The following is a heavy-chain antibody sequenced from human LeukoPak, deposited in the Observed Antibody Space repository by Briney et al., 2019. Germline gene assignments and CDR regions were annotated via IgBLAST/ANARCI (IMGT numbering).Heavy chain of an antibody. CDR1: VGTFSSYA. CDR2: IISIFGTA. J-gene: IGHJ5*02. D-gene: IGHD3-22*01. Sequence: CSVKVSCKASVGTFSSYAISWVRPAPERGREWMGGIISIFGTANYARKVWGRVTITTDESTSTAYMELSSLRSEDTAVYYCAQKTYDSSGYYYAYNWFDPWGQGTLVTVSS. V-gene: IGHV1-69*05. CDR3: AQKTYDSSGYYYAYNWFDP.